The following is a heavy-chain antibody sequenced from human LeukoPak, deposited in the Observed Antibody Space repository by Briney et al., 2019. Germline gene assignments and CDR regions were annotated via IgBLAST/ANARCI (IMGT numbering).Heavy chain of an antibody. Sequence: GGSLRLSCAASGFTVSSNYMSWVRQAPGKGLEWVPVIYSGGSTYYADSVKGRFTISRDNSKNTLYLQMNSLRAEDTAVYYCARDIRSRDGYNYVDYWGQGTLVTVSS. CDR3: ARDIRSRDGYNYVDY. CDR1: GFTVSSNY. J-gene: IGHJ4*02. V-gene: IGHV3-53*01. D-gene: IGHD5-24*01. CDR2: IYSGGST.